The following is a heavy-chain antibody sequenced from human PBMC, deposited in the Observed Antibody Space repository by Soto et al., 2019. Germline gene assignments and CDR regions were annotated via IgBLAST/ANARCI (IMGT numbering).Heavy chain of an antibody. D-gene: IGHD3-10*01. Sequence: QVQLQESGPGLVKPSETLSLTCTVSGGSISSYYWSWIRQPPGKGLEWIGYIYYSGSTNYNPSLRGRVTISVDTSKNQFSLKLSSVTAADTAVYYCARYGSGRRRTFDPWGQGTLVTVSS. CDR1: GGSISSYY. V-gene: IGHV4-59*01. CDR3: ARYGSGRRRTFDP. CDR2: IYYSGST. J-gene: IGHJ5*02.